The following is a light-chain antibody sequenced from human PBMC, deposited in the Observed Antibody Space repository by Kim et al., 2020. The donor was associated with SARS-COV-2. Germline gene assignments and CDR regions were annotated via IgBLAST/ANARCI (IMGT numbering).Light chain of an antibody. CDR3: AAWDDSLSGWV. CDR2: RNN. J-gene: IGLJ3*02. Sequence: QPVVTQPPSASGTPGQRVTISCSGSSSNIGSNYVYWYQQLPGTAPKLLIYRNNQRPSGVPDRFSGSKSGTSASLAISGLRSEDEADYYCAAWDDSLSGWVFGGGTQLTVL. CDR1: SSNIGSNY. V-gene: IGLV1-47*01.